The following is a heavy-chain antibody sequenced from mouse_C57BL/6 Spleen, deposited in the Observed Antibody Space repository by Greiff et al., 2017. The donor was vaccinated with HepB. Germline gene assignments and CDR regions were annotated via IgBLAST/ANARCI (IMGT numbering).Heavy chain of an antibody. V-gene: IGHV1-9*01. CDR3: ARNGIYDYDRDYYAMDY. Sequence: QVQLQQSGAELMKPGASVKLSCKATGYTFTGYWIEWVKQRPGHGLEWIGEILPGSGSTNYNEKFKGKATFTADTSSNTAYMQLSSLTTEDSAIYYCARNGIYDYDRDYYAMDYWGQGTSVTVSS. CDR2: ILPGSGST. D-gene: IGHD2-4*01. J-gene: IGHJ4*01. CDR1: GYTFTGYW.